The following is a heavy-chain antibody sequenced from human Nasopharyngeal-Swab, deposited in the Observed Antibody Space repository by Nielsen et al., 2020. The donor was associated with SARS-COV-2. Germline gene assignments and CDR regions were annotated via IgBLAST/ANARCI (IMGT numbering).Heavy chain of an antibody. Sequence: GGSLRLSCAASGFTFSSYAMSWVRQAPGKGLEWVSIISGSGDTTYYADSVNDRFTISRDNSKNTVYMQMNSLRVEDTAVYYCAKAPYLRGLDVWGQGTTVTVSS. J-gene: IGHJ6*02. CDR1: GFTFSSYA. CDR3: AKAPYLRGLDV. V-gene: IGHV3-23*01. D-gene: IGHD2-21*01. CDR2: ISGSGDTT.